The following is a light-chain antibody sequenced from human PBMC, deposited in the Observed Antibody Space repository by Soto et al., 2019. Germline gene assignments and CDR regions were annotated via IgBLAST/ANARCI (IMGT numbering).Light chain of an antibody. CDR2: DVN. V-gene: IGLV2-11*01. CDR3: AAWDDSLNGPL. J-gene: IGLJ2*01. Sequence: QSALTQPRSVSGSPGQSVTISCTGTSGDVGAYNYVSWYQQHPGKAPKLMIHDVNKRPSGVPDRFSGSKSGNTASLTISGLQAEDEAEYYCAAWDDSLNGPLFGGGTKLTVL. CDR1: SGDVGAYNY.